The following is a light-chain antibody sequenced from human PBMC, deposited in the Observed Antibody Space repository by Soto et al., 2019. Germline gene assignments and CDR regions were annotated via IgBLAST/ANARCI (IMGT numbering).Light chain of an antibody. Sequence: EIVLTQSPGTLSLSPGERATLSCRVSQSVSSSYLAWYQQKPGQAPRLLIYGASSRATGIPDRFSGSGSGTDFTLTISRLEPEDFAVYYCQQYFNWPLTFGQGTKVDIK. CDR2: GAS. V-gene: IGKV3-20*01. CDR3: QQYFNWPLT. CDR1: QSVSSSY. J-gene: IGKJ1*01.